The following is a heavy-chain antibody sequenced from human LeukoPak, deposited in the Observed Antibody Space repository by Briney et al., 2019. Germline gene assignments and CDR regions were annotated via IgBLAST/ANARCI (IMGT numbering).Heavy chain of an antibody. V-gene: IGHV3-7*01. Sequence: GGSLRLSCAASGFIFSTYWMSWVRQAPGKGLEWVANIEPDGTEKPCVDSVKGRFTISRDNAKNSLYLQMNSLRAEDTAVYYCARDGVLDTAMDYYYYGMDVWGQGTTVTVSS. CDR1: GFIFSTYW. J-gene: IGHJ6*02. CDR3: ARDGVLDTAMDYYYYGMDV. CDR2: IEPDGTEK. D-gene: IGHD5-18*01.